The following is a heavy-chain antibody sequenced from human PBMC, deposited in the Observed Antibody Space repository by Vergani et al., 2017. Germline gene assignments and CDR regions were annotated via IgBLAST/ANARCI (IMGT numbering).Heavy chain of an antibody. CDR3: ARGQLRGNWFEP. J-gene: IGHJ5*02. CDR1: GGSISSYY. D-gene: IGHD1-7*01. Sequence: QVQLQESGPGLVKPSETLSLTCTVSGGSISSYYWSWIRQPPGKGLEWIGYIYYSGSTNYNPSLKSRVTISVDTSKNQFPLKLSSVTAADTAVYYCARGQLRGNWFEPWGQGTLVTVSS. CDR2: IYYSGST. V-gene: IGHV4-59*01.